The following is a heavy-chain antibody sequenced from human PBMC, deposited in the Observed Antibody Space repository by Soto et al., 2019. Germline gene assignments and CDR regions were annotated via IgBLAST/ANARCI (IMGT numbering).Heavy chain of an antibody. V-gene: IGHV1-46*01. CDR1: GYTFTDYF. D-gene: IGHD4-4*01. Sequence: ASVKVSCKASGYTFTDYFMHWMRQTPGQGLQWMGIINPGSGSATYAQKFQGRVTLTRDTSTSTVYMELSSLRSEDTAVYYCARAGGQTTVYSGMDVWGQGTTVTVSS. J-gene: IGHJ6*02. CDR3: ARAGGQTTVYSGMDV. CDR2: INPGSGSA.